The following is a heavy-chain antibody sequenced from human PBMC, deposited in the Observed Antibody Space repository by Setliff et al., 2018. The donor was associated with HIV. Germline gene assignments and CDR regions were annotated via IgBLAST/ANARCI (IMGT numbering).Heavy chain of an antibody. J-gene: IGHJ4*02. V-gene: IGHV4-39*01. D-gene: IGHD6-6*01. CDR3: ARRLAARRGFIDY. CDR1: GGSISSYDYN. CDR2: IYYTGRT. Sequence: SETLSLTCTVSGGSISSYDYNWGWIRQPPGKGLEWIANIYYTGRTYYNPSLKSRVTISVDTSKNQFSLKVTSLTAADTAVYYCARRLAARRGFIDYWGQGTLVTVSS.